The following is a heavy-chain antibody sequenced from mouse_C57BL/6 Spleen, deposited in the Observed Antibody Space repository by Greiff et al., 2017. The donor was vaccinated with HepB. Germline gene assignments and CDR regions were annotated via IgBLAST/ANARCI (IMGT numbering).Heavy chain of an antibody. V-gene: IGHV5-12*01. CDR1: GFTFSDYY. J-gene: IGHJ2*01. CDR2: ISNGGGST. CDR3: ARRSYYGSSYYFDY. D-gene: IGHD1-1*01. Sequence: EVKVVESGGGLVQPGGSLKLSCAASGFTFSDYYMYWVRQTPEKRLEWVAYISNGGGSTYYPDTVKGRFTISRDNAKNTLYLQMSRLKSEDTAMYYCARRSYYGSSYYFDYWGQGTTLTVSS.